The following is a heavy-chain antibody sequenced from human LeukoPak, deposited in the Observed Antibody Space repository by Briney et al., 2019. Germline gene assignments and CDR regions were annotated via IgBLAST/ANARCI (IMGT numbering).Heavy chain of an antibody. J-gene: IGHJ4*02. V-gene: IGHV3-23*01. CDR1: GFTFSSYA. CDR2: ISGSGGST. D-gene: IGHD2-21*01. Sequence: GGSLRLSCAASGFTFSSYAMSWVRQAPGKGLEWVSAISGSGGSTYYADSVKGRFTISRDNSKNTLYLQMNSLRGEDTAVYYCAKDFRIGYSAHFDYWGQGALVTVSS. CDR3: AKDFRIGYSAHFDY.